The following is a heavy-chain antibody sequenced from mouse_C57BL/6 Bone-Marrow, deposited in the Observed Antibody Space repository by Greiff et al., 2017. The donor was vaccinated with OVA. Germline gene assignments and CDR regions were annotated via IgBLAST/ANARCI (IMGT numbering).Heavy chain of an antibody. D-gene: IGHD2-5*01. CDR1: GYTFTSYG. J-gene: IGHJ2*01. Sequence: QVQLKESGAELARPGASVKLSCKASGYTFTSYGISWVKQRTGQGLEWIGEIYPRSGNTYYNEKFKGKATLTADKSSSTAYMELRSLTSEDSAVYFCARLRTYYSNYDFDYWGQGTTLTVSS. V-gene: IGHV1-81*01. CDR3: ARLRTYYSNYDFDY. CDR2: IYPRSGNT.